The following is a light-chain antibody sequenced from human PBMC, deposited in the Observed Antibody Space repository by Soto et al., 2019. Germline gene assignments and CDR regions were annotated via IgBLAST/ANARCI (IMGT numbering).Light chain of an antibody. CDR1: SSDVGGYNY. J-gene: IGLJ3*02. V-gene: IGLV2-14*01. CDR3: SSYTSSSTLV. CDR2: EVS. Sequence: QSALTQPASVSGSPGQSITISCTGTSSDVGGYNYVSWYQQHPGKAPKLMIYEVSNRPSGVSNRFSGSKSDNTASLTISGLQADDEADYYCSSYTSSSTLVFGGGTKLTVL.